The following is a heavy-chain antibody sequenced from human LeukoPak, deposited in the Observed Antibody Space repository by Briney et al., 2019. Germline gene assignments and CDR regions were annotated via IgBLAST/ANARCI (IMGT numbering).Heavy chain of an antibody. D-gene: IGHD3-22*01. Sequence: ASVKVSCKASGYTFTAYYIHWVRRAPGQGLEWLGRINPNTGGTNYAQKFQGRVTMTRDTSISTAYMELSRLRSDDTAVYYCARASQDYYDSSGRGYFQEWGQGTLVTVSS. V-gene: IGHV1-2*06. J-gene: IGHJ1*01. CDR3: ARASQDYYDSSGRGYFQE. CDR1: GYTFTAYY. CDR2: INPNTGGT.